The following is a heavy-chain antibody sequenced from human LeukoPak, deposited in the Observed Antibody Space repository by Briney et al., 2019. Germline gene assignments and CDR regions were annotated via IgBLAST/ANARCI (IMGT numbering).Heavy chain of an antibody. CDR1: GASITSYY. V-gene: IGHV4-59*01. J-gene: IGHJ4*02. D-gene: IGHD2/OR15-2a*01. CDR3: ARASSTDWYFDC. Sequence: SETLSLTCTVSGASITSYYWTWIRQPPGKGLEWIGNIYYSGSTNYNPSLKSRVTKSLDTPKKQFSLKLSSVTAADTAVYYCARASSTDWYFDCWGQGTLVTVSS. CDR2: IYYSGST.